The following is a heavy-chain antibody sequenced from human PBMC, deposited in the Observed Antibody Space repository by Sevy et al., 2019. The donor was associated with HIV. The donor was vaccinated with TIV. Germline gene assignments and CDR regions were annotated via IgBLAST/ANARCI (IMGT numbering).Heavy chain of an antibody. D-gene: IGHD2-8*01. CDR3: ARAMGYYYYYGMDV. V-gene: IGHV3-7*01. CDR2: IKQDGSEK. J-gene: IGHJ6*02. CDR1: GFTFSSYW. Sequence: GGSLRLSCAASGFTFSSYWMSWVRQAPGKGVEWVANIKQDGSEKYYVDSVKGRFTISRDNAKNSLYLQMNSLRAEDTAVYYCARAMGYYYYYGMDVWGQGTTVTVSS.